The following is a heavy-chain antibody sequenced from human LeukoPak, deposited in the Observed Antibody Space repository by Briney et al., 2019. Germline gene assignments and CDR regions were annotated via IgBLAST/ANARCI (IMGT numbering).Heavy chain of an antibody. CDR2: MNPNSGNT. J-gene: IGHJ4*02. CDR1: GYTFTSYD. CDR3: ARLAPRYSSSPRSGFHY. Sequence: ASVKVSCKASGYTFTSYDINWVRQATGQGLEWMGWMNPNSGNTGYAQRFQGRVTMTRNTSISTAYMELSSLRSEDTAVYYCARLAPRYSSSPRSGFHYWGQGTLVTVSS. V-gene: IGHV1-8*01. D-gene: IGHD6-6*01.